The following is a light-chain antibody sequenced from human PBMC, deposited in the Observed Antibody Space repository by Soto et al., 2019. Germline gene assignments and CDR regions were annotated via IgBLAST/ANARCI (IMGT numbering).Light chain of an antibody. Sequence: EIVLTQSPATLSVSPGERATLSCRASQSVSSSLAWYQQKPDQAPRLLIYDASNRATGVPARFSGSGSGTDFILTISSLEPEDFAVYYCQQRSNWPPTFGQGTKVEV. CDR2: DAS. CDR3: QQRSNWPPT. V-gene: IGKV3-11*01. J-gene: IGKJ1*01. CDR1: QSVSSS.